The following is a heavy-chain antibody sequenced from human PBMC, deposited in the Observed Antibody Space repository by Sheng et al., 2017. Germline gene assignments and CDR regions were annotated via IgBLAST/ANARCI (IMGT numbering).Heavy chain of an antibody. CDR2: INHSGST. Sequence: QVQLQQWGAGLLKPSETLSLTCAVYGGSFSGYYWSWIRQPPGKGLEWIGEINHSGSTNYNPSLKSRVTISVDTSKNQFSLKLSSVTAADTAVYYCARLRPYYYYYGMDVWGQGTTVTVSS. V-gene: IGHV4-34*01. CDR3: ARLRPYYYYYGMDV. J-gene: IGHJ6*02. CDR1: GGSFSGYY.